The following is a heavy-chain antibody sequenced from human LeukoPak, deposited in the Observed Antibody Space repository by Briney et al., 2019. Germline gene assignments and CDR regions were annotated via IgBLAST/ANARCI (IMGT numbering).Heavy chain of an antibody. Sequence: GGSLRLSCAASGFTFSSYWMSWVRQAPGKGLEWVANIKQDGSEKYCADSVKGRFTISRDNAKNSLYLQMNSLRAEDTAVYYCARYVRAHLYLIDAFDIWGQGTMVTVSS. V-gene: IGHV3-7*01. J-gene: IGHJ3*02. CDR1: GFTFSSYW. CDR2: IKQDGSEK. CDR3: ARYVRAHLYLIDAFDI. D-gene: IGHD3-10*01.